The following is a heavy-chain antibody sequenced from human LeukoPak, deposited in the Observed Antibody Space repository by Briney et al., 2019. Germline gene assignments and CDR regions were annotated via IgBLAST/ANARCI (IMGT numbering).Heavy chain of an antibody. J-gene: IGHJ4*02. CDR1: GLTFSSYA. Sequence: PGGSLRLSCAASGLTFSSYAMSWVRQAPGKGLEWVSAISASGGNTYYADSVKGRFTISRDNSKNTLYLQLNGLRAEDTAVYYCAEDRIAVDGTDRFEYFDYWGQGTLVTVSS. CDR2: ISASGGNT. V-gene: IGHV3-23*01. D-gene: IGHD6-19*01. CDR3: AEDRIAVDGTDRFEYFDY.